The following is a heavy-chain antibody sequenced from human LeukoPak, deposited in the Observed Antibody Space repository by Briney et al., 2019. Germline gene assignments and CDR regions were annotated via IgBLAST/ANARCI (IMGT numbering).Heavy chain of an antibody. Sequence: SGPTLVKPTQTLTLTCTISGFSLSTRGVGVGWIRQPPGKALEWHSLIYWDDDKRYSPSLKSRLTITKDTTKNQVVLTMTNMDPVDTATYYCAHRHRGAAAGTWSHWGQGTLVTVSS. J-gene: IGHJ4*02. CDR3: AHRHRGAAAGTWSH. D-gene: IGHD6-13*01. V-gene: IGHV2-5*02. CDR2: IYWDDDK. CDR1: GFSLSTRGVG.